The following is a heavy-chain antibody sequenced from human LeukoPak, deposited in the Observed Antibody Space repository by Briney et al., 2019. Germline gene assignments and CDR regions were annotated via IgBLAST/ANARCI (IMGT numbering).Heavy chain of an antibody. V-gene: IGHV3-64*01. Sequence: PGGSLRLSCAASGFTFSSYAMHWVRQAPGKGLEYVSAISSNGGSTSYANSVKGRFTISRDDSKNTLNLQMGSLRVEDMAVYYCAREEDSSGYRYWGQGTLVTVSS. CDR1: GFTFSSYA. D-gene: IGHD3-22*01. J-gene: IGHJ4*02. CDR3: AREEDSSGYRY. CDR2: ISSNGGST.